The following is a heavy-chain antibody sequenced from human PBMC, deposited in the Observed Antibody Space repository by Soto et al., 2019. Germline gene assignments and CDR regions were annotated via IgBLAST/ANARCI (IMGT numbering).Heavy chain of an antibody. V-gene: IGHV1-18*01. CDR2: ISAYNANA. CDR1: GYTFRNFG. CDR3: ARENSYFEY. J-gene: IGHJ4*02. Sequence: ASVKVSCKASGYTFRNFGISWVRQAPGQGLEWMGWISAYNANANYAQKFQGRLTMTADTSTNTAYMELRSLRSDDTAVYYCARENSYFEYWGQGTLVTVSS.